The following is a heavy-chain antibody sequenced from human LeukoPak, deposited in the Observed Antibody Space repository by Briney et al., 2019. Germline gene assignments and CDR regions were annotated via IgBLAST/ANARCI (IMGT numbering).Heavy chain of an antibody. CDR2: IYYSGST. V-gene: IGHV4-39*02. D-gene: IGHD3-22*01. CDR1: SGSISSSSYY. J-gene: IGHJ4*02. Sequence: SETLSLTCTVSSGSISSSSYYWGWIRQPPGKGLEWIGSIYYSGSTYYNPSHKSRVTISVDTSKNQFSLKLSSVTAADTAVYYCARDAMIVVDYFDYWGQGTLVTVSS. CDR3: ARDAMIVVDYFDY.